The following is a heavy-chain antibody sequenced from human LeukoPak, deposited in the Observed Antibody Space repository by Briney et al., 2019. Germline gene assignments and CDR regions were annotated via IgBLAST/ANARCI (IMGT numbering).Heavy chain of an antibody. J-gene: IGHJ4*02. V-gene: IGHV4-59*12. Sequence: SETLSLTCTVSGGSISSYYWSWIRQPPGKGLEWIGYIYYSGSTNYNPSLKSRVTISVDTSKNQFSLKLSSVTAADTAVYYCARDCSSTSCEDIKFDYWGQGTLVTVSS. CDR2: IYYSGST. D-gene: IGHD2-2*01. CDR3: ARDCSSTSCEDIKFDY. CDR1: GGSISSYY.